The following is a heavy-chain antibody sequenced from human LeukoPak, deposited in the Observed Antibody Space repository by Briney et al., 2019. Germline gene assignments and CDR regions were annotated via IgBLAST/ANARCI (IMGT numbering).Heavy chain of an antibody. D-gene: IGHD5-12*01. J-gene: IGHJ4*02. Sequence: PGGSLRLSCAASGFTFSSYGMHWVRQAPGKGLEWVANIKQDGSEKYYVDSVKGRFTISRDNAKNSLYLQMNSLRAEDTAVYYCAMGYSGYDFGVDYWGQGTLVTVSS. CDR2: IKQDGSEK. V-gene: IGHV3-7*01. CDR3: AMGYSGYDFGVDY. CDR1: GFTFSSYG.